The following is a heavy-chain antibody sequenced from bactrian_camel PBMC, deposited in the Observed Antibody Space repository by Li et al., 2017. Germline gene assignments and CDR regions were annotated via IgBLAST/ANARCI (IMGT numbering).Heavy chain of an antibody. CDR2: VSTQGRST. CDR3: AAASRSSCRRAYGGSWYSLSNDFHY. Sequence: QVQLVESGGGSVQAGGSLRLSCAASGYTFSSRCMGWFRQAPGKEREGVARVSTQGRSTDYADSVKGRFIISRDNAKNTLYLQMNSLKPEDTAMYYCAAASRSSCRRAYGGSWYSLSNDFHYWGQGTQVTVS. V-gene: IGHV3S68*01. J-gene: IGHJ6*01. CDR1: GYTFSSRC. D-gene: IGHD6*01.